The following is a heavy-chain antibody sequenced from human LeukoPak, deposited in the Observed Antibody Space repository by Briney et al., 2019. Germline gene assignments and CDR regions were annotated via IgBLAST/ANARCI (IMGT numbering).Heavy chain of an antibody. V-gene: IGHV1-18*04. CDR1: GYIFSSYG. D-gene: IGHD3-10*01. Sequence: ASVKVSCKTSGYIFSSYGISWVRQAPGQGLEWMGWISAYNGNINYIQKFQGGVTMTTDTSTSTAYMELRSLRSDDTAVYYCAREHGSGSYYNPVGFDYWGQGTLVTVSS. CDR3: AREHGSGSYYNPVGFDY. J-gene: IGHJ4*02. CDR2: ISAYNGNI.